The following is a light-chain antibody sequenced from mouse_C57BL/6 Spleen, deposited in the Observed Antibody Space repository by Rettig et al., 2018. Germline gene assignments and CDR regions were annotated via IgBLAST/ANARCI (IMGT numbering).Light chain of an antibody. J-gene: IGKJ1*01. V-gene: IGKV16-104*01. CDR1: KSISKY. CDR2: SGS. Sequence: DVQITQSPSYLAASPGETITINCRASKSISKYLAWYQEKPGKTNKLLIYSGSTLQSGIPSRFSGSGSDTDFTLTISSLEPEDFAMYYCQQHNEYPWTFGGGTKLEIK. CDR3: QQHNEYPWT.